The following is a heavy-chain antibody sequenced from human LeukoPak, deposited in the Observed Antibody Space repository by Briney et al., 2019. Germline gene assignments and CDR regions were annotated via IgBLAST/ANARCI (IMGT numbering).Heavy chain of an antibody. V-gene: IGHV1-69*01. CDR1: GGTFNSYA. D-gene: IGHD3-22*01. CDR2: IIPIFGTA. CDR3: ARDTLYYYDSSGPPALDY. J-gene: IGHJ4*02. Sequence: SVKVSCKASGGTFNSYAISWVRQAPGQGLEWMGGIIPIFGTANYAQKFQGRVTITADESTSTAYMELSSLRSEDTAVYYCARDTLYYYDSSGPPALDYWGQGTLVTVSS.